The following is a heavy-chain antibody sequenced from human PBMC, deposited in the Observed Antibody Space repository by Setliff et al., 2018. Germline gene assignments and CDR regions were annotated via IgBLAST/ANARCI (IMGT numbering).Heavy chain of an antibody. J-gene: IGHJ5*02. D-gene: IGHD3-10*01. CDR1: GFTFSSYW. Sequence: GGSLRLSCAASGFTFSSYWMNWVRQAPGKGLEWVAFIRYDGSNKYYADSVKGRFTISRDNSKNTLYLQMNSLRAEDTAVYYCAKDLKRGGGSGANWFDPWGQGTLVTVSS. V-gene: IGHV3-30*02. CDR2: IRYDGSNK. CDR3: AKDLKRGGGSGANWFDP.